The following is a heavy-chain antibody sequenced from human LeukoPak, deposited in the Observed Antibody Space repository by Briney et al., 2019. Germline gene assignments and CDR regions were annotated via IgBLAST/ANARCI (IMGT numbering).Heavy chain of an antibody. CDR3: ARGGGLRWSRGPYYFDY. Sequence: SETLSLTCAVYGGSFSGYYWSGMREPPGKGLEWVGEINHSGSTNYNPSFKSRVTISVVTSKNKFSLKLSSVTAANTAVYYCARGGGLRWSRGPYYFDYWGQGTLVTVSS. CDR2: INHSGST. V-gene: IGHV4-34*01. J-gene: IGHJ4*02. CDR1: GGSFSGYY. D-gene: IGHD4-23*01.